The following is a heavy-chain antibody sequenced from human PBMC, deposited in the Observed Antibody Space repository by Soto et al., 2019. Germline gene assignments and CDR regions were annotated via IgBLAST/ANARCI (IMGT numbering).Heavy chain of an antibody. D-gene: IGHD4-17*01. V-gene: IGHV4-39*01. CDR2: ISSIGST. CDR3: ARQDHGDHEFFFDY. J-gene: IGHJ4*02. Sequence: ASETLSLTCTLSSASIISTTKYWGWIRQPPGRGLEWIGTISSIGSTYYNPSLEGRVTISVDTSKNQFSLKVTSVTAADTGLYYCARQDHGDHEFFFDYWGQGTLVTVSS. CDR1: SASIISTTKY.